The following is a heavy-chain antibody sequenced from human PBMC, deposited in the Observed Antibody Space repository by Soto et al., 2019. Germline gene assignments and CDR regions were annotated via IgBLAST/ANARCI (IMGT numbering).Heavy chain of an antibody. CDR2: IDPSDSYT. Sequence: GESLKISCKGSGYSFTSYWISWVRQMPGKGLEWMGRIDPSDSYTNYSPSFQGHVTISADKSISTAYLQWSSLKASDTAMYYCARLKLFGESRNPSSRANYYYYYGMDVWGQGTTVTVSS. CDR1: GYSFTSYW. CDR3: ARLKLFGESRNPSSRANYYYYYGMDV. J-gene: IGHJ6*02. D-gene: IGHD3-10*02. V-gene: IGHV5-10-1*01.